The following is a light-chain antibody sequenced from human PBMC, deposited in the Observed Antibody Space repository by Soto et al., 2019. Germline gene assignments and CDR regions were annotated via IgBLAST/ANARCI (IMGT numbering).Light chain of an antibody. CDR2: GSS. J-gene: IGKJ3*01. Sequence: EIVLTQSPATLSVSPGEKATLSCRASQNIADYLIWYQQRPGQAPRVLMHGSSTRAAGVPARFSGSGSGTEFTLTISSLDSEDSGIYYCQHYHRWPPLTFGPGTKVEI. CDR1: QNIADY. CDR3: QHYHRWPPLT. V-gene: IGKV3-15*01.